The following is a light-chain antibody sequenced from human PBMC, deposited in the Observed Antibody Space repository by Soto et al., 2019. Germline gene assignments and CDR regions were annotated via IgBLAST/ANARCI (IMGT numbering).Light chain of an antibody. CDR2: NGN. Sequence: QSVLTQPPSASGTPGQWVTISCSGGSSDIGSNTVHWYQHLPGTAPKLLIYNGNQRPSGVPDRFSGSKSGTSASLAISGLQSADEADYYCAAWDDSLNGPVFGGGTKLTVL. J-gene: IGLJ2*01. CDR1: SSDIGSNT. CDR3: AAWDDSLNGPV. V-gene: IGLV1-44*01.